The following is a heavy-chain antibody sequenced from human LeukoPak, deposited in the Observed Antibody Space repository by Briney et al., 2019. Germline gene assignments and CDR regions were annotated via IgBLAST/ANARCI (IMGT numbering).Heavy chain of an antibody. CDR1: GYTFTGYY. V-gene: IGHV1-2*04. J-gene: IGHJ4*02. D-gene: IGHD6-19*01. CDR3: ARDSGYSSGYDY. Sequence: ASVKVSCKASGYTFTGYYMHWVRQAPGQGLEWMGWINPNSGGTNYAQKFQGWATMTRDTSISTAYMELSRLRSDDTAVYYCARDSGYSSGYDYWGQGTLVTVSS. CDR2: INPNSGGT.